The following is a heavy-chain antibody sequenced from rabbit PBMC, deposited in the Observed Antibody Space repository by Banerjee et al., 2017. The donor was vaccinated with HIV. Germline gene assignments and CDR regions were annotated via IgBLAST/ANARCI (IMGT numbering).Heavy chain of an antibody. CDR3: ARSYAGYAGYGYATLDL. Sequence: QEQLEESGGGLVQPEGSLTLTCTASGFDFSSSYCMCWVRQAPGKGLEWIACIYTGSTSTYYASWAKGRFTISKTSSTTVTLQMTSLTAADTATYFCARSYAGYAGYGYATLDLWGPGTLVTVS. J-gene: IGHJ4*01. D-gene: IGHD6-1*01. CDR1: GFDFSSSYC. V-gene: IGHV1S45*01. CDR2: IYTGSTST.